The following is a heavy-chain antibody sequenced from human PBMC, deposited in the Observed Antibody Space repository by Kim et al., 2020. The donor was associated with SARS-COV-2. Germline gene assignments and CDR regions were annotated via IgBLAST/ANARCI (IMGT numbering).Heavy chain of an antibody. V-gene: IGHV1-3*01. Sequence: ASVKVSCKASGYTFTSYAMHWVRQAPGQRLEWMGWINAGNGNTKYSQKFQGRVTITRDTSASTAYMELSSLRSEDTAVYYCARGSCYDIFRCYYYYMDVWGKGTTVTASS. CDR2: INAGNGNT. J-gene: IGHJ6*03. CDR3: ARGSCYDIFRCYYYYMDV. D-gene: IGHD3-9*01. CDR1: GYTFTSYA.